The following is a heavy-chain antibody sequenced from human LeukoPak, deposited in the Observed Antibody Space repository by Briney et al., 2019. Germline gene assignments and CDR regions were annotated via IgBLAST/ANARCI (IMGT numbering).Heavy chain of an antibody. CDR3: ARQGVGSTSPNNWFDP. J-gene: IGHJ5*02. Sequence: SETLSLTCTVSGGSISSSSYYWGWIRQPPGEGLEWIGSIYYSGSTYYNPSLKSRVTISVDTSKNQFSLKLSSVTAADTAVYYCARQGVGSTSPNNWFDPWGQGTLVTVSS. CDR2: IYYSGST. V-gene: IGHV4-39*01. CDR1: GGSISSSSYY. D-gene: IGHD2-2*01.